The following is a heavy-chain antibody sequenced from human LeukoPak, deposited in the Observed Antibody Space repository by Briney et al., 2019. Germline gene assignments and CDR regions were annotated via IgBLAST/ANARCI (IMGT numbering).Heavy chain of an antibody. V-gene: IGHV3-7*01. D-gene: IGHD6-19*01. CDR2: IKQDGSEK. CDR3: ARDFWDSSGWYSPDHYDY. Sequence: GGSLRLSCAASGFTFSSYWMSWVRQAPGKGLEWVANIKQDGSEKYYVDSVKGRFTISRDNAKNSLYLQMNSLRAEDTAVYYCARDFWDSSGWYSPDHYDYWGQGTLVTVSS. CDR1: GFTFSSYW. J-gene: IGHJ4*02.